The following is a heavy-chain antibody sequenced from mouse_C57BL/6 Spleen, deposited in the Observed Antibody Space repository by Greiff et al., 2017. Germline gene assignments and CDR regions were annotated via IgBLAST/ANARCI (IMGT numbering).Heavy chain of an antibody. CDR3: ATIYYDYDRTY. Sequence: EVQLQQSGPELVKPGASVKISCKASGYTFTDYYMNWVKQSHGKSLEWIGDINPNNGGTSYNQKFKGKATLTVDKSSSTAYMELRSLTSEDSAVYYCATIYYDYDRTYWGQGTLVTVSA. D-gene: IGHD2-4*01. J-gene: IGHJ3*01. CDR1: GYTFTDYY. V-gene: IGHV1-26*01. CDR2: INPNNGGT.